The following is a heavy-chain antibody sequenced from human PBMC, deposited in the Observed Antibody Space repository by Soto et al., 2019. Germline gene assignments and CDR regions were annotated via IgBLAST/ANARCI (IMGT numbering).Heavy chain of an antibody. V-gene: IGHV4-59*08. Sequence: SETLSLTCTVSGGSISSYYWSWIRQPPGKGLEWIGFISYSGSTNYNPSLRSRVSISVDTSKNQFSLDLSSVTAADTAVYYCATMGTPVTGLYYFDYWGQGTLVTVS. D-gene: IGHD4-17*01. J-gene: IGHJ4*02. CDR1: GGSISSYY. CDR2: ISYSGST. CDR3: ATMGTPVTGLYYFDY.